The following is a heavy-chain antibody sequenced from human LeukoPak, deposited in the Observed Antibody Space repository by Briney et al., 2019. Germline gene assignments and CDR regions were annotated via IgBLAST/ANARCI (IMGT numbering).Heavy chain of an antibody. CDR2: IIPIFGTA. CDR1: GGTFSIYA. CDR3: ARVTRYYGSGTFDY. J-gene: IGHJ4*02. V-gene: IGHV1-69*13. D-gene: IGHD3-10*01. Sequence: ASVKVSCKASGGTFSIYAISWVRQATGQGLEWMGGIIPIFGTANYAQKFRGRVTITADESTSTAYMELSSLRSEDTAVYYCARVTRYYGSGTFDYWGQGTLVTVSS.